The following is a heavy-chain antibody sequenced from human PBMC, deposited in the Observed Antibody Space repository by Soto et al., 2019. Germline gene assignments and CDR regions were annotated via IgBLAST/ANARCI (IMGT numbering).Heavy chain of an antibody. CDR2: IYYSGST. CDR1: GGSISSYY. V-gene: IGHV4-59*12. D-gene: IGHD5-18*01. J-gene: IGHJ4*02. CDR3: ARIGYSYGPHYFDY. Sequence: PSETLSLTCTVSGGSISSYYWSWIRQPPGKGLEWIGYIYYSGSTNYNPSLKSRVTISVDTSKNQFSLKLSSVTAADTAVYYCARIGYSYGPHYFDYWGQGTLVTVSS.